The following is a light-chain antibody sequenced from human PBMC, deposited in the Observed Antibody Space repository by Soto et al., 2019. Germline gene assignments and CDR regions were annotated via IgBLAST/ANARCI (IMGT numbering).Light chain of an antibody. J-gene: IGKJ4*01. CDR3: QQYNNWPPLT. CDR1: KSVSNN. CDR2: GAS. Sequence: EIVMTQSPATLSVSPGERAILSCRASKSVSNNLAWYQQKPGQAPRLLIYGASTRATDIPARCSGSGSGTEFTLSISSLQSEDFAIYYCQQYNNWPPLTFGGGTKVEIK. V-gene: IGKV3-15*01.